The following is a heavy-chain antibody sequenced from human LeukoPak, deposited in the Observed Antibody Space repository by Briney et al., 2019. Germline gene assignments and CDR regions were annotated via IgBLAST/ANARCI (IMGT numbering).Heavy chain of an antibody. Sequence: PGGSLRLSCAASGFTFSSYAISWVRQAPGKGLEWVSAISGSGGSTYYTDSVEGRFTISRDNSKTTVYLQMNSLRADDTAVYYCAKDLRMFYYASGSSHNWCDPWGQGTLVTVSS. CDR1: GFTFSSYA. CDR2: ISGSGGST. J-gene: IGHJ5*02. V-gene: IGHV3-23*01. D-gene: IGHD3-10*01. CDR3: AKDLRMFYYASGSSHNWCDP.